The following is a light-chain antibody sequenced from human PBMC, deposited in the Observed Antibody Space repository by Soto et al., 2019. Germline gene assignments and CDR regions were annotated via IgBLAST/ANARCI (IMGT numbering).Light chain of an antibody. CDR1: QGINIW. J-gene: IGKJ1*01. CDR2: DAS. Sequence: DIQMTQSPSTLSASVGDRVTITCRASQGINIWLAWYQQKPGKAPKLLIYDASSLESGVPSRFSGSGSGTEFTLTISSLQPDDFATYYCQQYNSYSWTFGQGTKVDIK. CDR3: QQYNSYSWT. V-gene: IGKV1-5*01.